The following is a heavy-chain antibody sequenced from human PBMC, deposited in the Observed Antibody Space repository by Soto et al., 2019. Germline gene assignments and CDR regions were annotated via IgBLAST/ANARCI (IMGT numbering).Heavy chain of an antibody. CDR3: ATMKRVRLDS. J-gene: IGHJ4*02. D-gene: IGHD2-21*01. V-gene: IGHV1-69*09. CDR2: INPILDST. Sequence: QEQVVQSGPAMKEPGSSVKVSCRASGIMSSGYGFSWVRQAPGQGLEWVGMINPILDSTHYAQNLQGRVSISFDKARETAYLDVTSLRLEDTAIYFCATMKRVRLDSWGRGTVVTVSS. CDR1: GIMSSGYG.